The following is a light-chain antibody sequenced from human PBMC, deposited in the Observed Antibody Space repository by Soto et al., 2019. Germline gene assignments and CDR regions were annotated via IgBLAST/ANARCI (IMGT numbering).Light chain of an antibody. CDR1: QRMSSNY. CDR2: ATS. J-gene: IGKJ4*02. CDR3: QQRSSWPLT. V-gene: IGKV3D-20*02. Sequence: ELVLTQSPGTLSLSPGERATLSCRASQRMSSNYLAWYQQKPGQAPRLLIYATSSRATGSPDRFSGSGSGTDFTLTISRLEPEDSAVYFCQQRSSWPLTFGGGTKVEIK.